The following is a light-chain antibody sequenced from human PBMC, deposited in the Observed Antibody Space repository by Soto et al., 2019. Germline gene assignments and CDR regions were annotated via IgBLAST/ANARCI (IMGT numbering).Light chain of an antibody. J-gene: IGKJ1*01. CDR2: GAS. CDR1: QTLRRTY. CDR3: QHYGSSRLWT. Sequence: EIVLMQSPGLLSLSPGQIATLSSRASQTLRRTYIAWYQQKLGQAPRVVIYGASNRATGIPDRFSGSGSGTDFTLTISRLEPEDFAVYYCQHYGSSRLWTFGQGTKVDIK. V-gene: IGKV3-20*01.